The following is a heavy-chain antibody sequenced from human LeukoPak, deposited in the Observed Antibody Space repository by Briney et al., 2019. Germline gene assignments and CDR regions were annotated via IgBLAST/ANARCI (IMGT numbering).Heavy chain of an antibody. V-gene: IGHV4-34*01. J-gene: IGHJ4*02. CDR2: INHSGST. CDR1: GGSFSGYS. CDR3: SAGRVANFDY. Sequence: PSETLSLTCAVYGGSFSGYSWSWIRQPPGKGLEWIGEINHSGSTNYNPSLKSRVTISVDTSKNQFSLKLSSVTAADTAVYYCSAGRVANFDYWGQGTLVTVSS.